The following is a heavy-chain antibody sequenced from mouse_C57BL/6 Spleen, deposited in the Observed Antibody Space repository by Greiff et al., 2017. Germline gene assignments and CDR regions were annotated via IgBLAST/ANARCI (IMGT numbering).Heavy chain of an antibody. CDR2: IDPEDGDP. D-gene: IGHD1-1*01. CDR1: GFNIKDYY. CDR3: TRGVTTVGAPV. Sequence: VQLQQSGAELVRPGASVKLSCTASGFNIKDYYMHWVKQRPDQGLEWIGRIDPEDGDPEYAPKFQGKATMTADTSSNTAFLRLSSLTSEDTAVYYCTRGVTTVGAPVWGTGTTVTVSS. J-gene: IGHJ1*03. V-gene: IGHV14-1*01.